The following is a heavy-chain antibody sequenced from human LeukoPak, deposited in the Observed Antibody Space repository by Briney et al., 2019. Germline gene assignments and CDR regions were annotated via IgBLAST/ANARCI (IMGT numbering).Heavy chain of an antibody. CDR3: ARGRYRRYDILTGYYEYYYYGMDV. J-gene: IGHJ6*02. V-gene: IGHV1-69*13. Sequence: AASVTVSCTASGGTFSSYAISWVRQAPGQGLEWMGGIIPIFGTANYAQKFQGRVTITADESTSTAYMELSSLRSEDTAVYYCARGRYRRYDILTGYYEYYYYGMDVWGQGTTVTVSS. CDR1: GGTFSSYA. CDR2: IIPIFGTA. D-gene: IGHD3-9*01.